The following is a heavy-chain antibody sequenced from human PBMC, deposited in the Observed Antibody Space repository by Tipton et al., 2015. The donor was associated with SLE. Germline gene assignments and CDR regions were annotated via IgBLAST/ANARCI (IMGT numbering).Heavy chain of an antibody. V-gene: IGHV4-38-2*02. Sequence: TLSLTCTVSGGSISSYYWGWIRQPPGKGLEWIGSIYHSGSTYYNPSLKSRVTISVDTSKNQFSLKLSSVTAADTAVYYCARVHDYGDYGAFDIWGQGTMVTVSS. D-gene: IGHD4-17*01. CDR1: GGSISSYY. CDR2: IYHSGST. J-gene: IGHJ3*02. CDR3: ARVHDYGDYGAFDI.